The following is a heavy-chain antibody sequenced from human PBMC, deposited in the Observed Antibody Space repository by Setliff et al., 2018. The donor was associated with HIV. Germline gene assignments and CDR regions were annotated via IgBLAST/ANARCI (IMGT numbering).Heavy chain of an antibody. CDR1: GGTFSSYA. V-gene: IGHV1-69*10. D-gene: IGHD3-16*02. CDR3: ARGGAVELWFRYFAF. CDR2: FIPLPRIA. Sequence: ASVKVSCKASGGTFSSYAISWVRQAPGQGLEWMGGFIPLPRIANYPQKFQGRVTITADESMSTAYMGLSSLKSEDTAVYYCARGGAVELWFRYFAFWGQGTLVTVSS. J-gene: IGHJ4*02.